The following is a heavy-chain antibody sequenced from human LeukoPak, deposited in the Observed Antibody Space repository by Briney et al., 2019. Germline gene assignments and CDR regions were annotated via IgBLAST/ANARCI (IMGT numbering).Heavy chain of an antibody. Sequence: SETLSLTCTVSGGSISSYYWSWIRQPPGKGLEWIGCIYYSGSTNYNPSLKTRVTISVDTSKNQFSLKLSSVTAADTAVYYCARVGDWFDPWGQGTLVTVSS. J-gene: IGHJ5*02. CDR1: GGSISSYY. V-gene: IGHV4-59*01. CDR3: ARVGDWFDP. CDR2: IYYSGST. D-gene: IGHD3-10*01.